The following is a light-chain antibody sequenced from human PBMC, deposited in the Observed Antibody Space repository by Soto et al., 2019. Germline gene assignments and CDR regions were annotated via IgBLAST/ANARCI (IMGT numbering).Light chain of an antibody. CDR3: QQYGSSPIT. CDR2: AAS. CDR1: QGISNY. Sequence: DIKMSQSPSSLSASVGDRVTITCRASQGISNYLAWYQQKPGKVPKLLIYAASTLQSGVPSRFSGSGSGTDFTLTISRLEPEDFAVYYCQQYGSSPITFGQGTRLEIK. J-gene: IGKJ5*01. V-gene: IGKV1-27*01.